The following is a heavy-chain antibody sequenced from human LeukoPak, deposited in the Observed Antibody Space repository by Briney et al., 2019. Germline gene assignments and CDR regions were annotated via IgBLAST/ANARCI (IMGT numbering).Heavy chain of an antibody. CDR1: SGSITSGDYY. Sequence: SQTLSLTCTVSSGSITSGDYYWSWVRQPPGKGLGWIGYIYYSGNTYYNPSLTSRVTMSIDTSENHFSLKLTSVTAADTALYYCARSEAAAGPLTFDVWGPGTMVIVSA. V-gene: IGHV4-30-4*01. CDR2: IYYSGNT. J-gene: IGHJ3*01. D-gene: IGHD6-25*01. CDR3: ARSEAAAGPLTFDV.